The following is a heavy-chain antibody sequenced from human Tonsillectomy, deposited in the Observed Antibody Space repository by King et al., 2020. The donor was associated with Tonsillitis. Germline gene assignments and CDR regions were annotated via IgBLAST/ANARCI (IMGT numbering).Heavy chain of an antibody. CDR1: GCSISSGDYY. V-gene: IGHV4-30-4*01. J-gene: IGHJ4*02. CDR3: ARDDVAAAGTGGLDY. CDR2: IYYSGST. Sequence: VQLQESGPGLVKPSQTLSLTCTVSGCSISSGDYYWSWIRQPPGKGLEWCWHIYYSGSTYYNQSLKSRVTISVDTSKNQFSLKLSSVTAADTAVYYCARDDVAAAGTGGLDYWGQGTLVTVSS. D-gene: IGHD6-13*01.